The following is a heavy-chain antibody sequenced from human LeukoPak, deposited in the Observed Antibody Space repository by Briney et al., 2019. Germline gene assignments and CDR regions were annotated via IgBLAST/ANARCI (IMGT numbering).Heavy chain of an antibody. D-gene: IGHD7-27*01. Sequence: PGGSLRLSCAASGFTFSDYPMNWVRQTPGKGLEWVSYISSTGVIYYADSVRGRFSISRDNAMNSVYMQMNSLRAEDTALYYCARDLNWGLDYWGRGTLVTVSS. CDR1: GFTFSDYP. V-gene: IGHV3-69-1*01. CDR3: ARDLNWGLDY. J-gene: IGHJ4*02. CDR2: ISSTGVI.